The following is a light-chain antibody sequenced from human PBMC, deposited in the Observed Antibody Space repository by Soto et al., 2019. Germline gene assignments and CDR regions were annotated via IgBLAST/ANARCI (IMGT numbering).Light chain of an antibody. Sequence: QPVLTQSPSASASLGASVKLTCTLSSGHSSYAIAWHQQQPEKGPRYLMKLNSDGSHSKGDGIPDRFSGSSSGAERYLTIPSLQSEDEADYFCQTWGNGIVVFGGGTKLTVL. CDR2: LNSDGSH. J-gene: IGLJ2*01. CDR3: QTWGNGIVV. V-gene: IGLV4-69*01. CDR1: SGHSSYA.